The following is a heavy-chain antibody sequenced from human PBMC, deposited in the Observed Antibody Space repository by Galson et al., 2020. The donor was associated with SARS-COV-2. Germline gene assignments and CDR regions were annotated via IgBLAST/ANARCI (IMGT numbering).Heavy chain of an antibody. V-gene: IGHV4-34*01. CDR1: GGSFSGYY. CDR2: INHSGST. D-gene: IGHD3-3*01. J-gene: IGHJ5*02. Sequence: SETLSLTCAVYGGSFSGYYRSWIRQPPGKGLEWIGEINHSGSTNYNPSLKSRVTISVDTSKNQTSLKLSSVTAADTAVYYCARGAGRITISGVVITALWGVDWFDPWGQGTLVTFSS. CDR3: ARGAGRITISGVVITALWGVDWFDP.